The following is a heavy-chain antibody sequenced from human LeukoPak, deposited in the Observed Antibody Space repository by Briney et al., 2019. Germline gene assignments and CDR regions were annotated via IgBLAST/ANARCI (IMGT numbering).Heavy chain of an antibody. V-gene: IGHV1-8*03. J-gene: IGHJ4*02. Sequence: ASVKVSCKASGYTFTSYDINWVRQATGQGLEWMGWMNPNSGNTGYAQKFQGRVTITSNTSISTAYMELSSLRSEDTAVYYCARGDIVVVPAATPFDYWGQGTLVTVSS. D-gene: IGHD2-2*01. CDR1: GYTFTSYD. CDR3: ARGDIVVVPAATPFDY. CDR2: MNPNSGNT.